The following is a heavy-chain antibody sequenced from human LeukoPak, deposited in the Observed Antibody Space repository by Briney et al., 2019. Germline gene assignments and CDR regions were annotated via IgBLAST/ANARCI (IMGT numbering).Heavy chain of an antibody. CDR2: INHSGST. CDR1: GGSVSSGSYY. J-gene: IGHJ4*02. D-gene: IGHD2-21*01. Sequence: SETLSLTCTVSGGSVSSGSYYWSWIRQPPGKGLEWIGEINHSGSTNYNPSLKSRVTISVNTSKNQFSLKLSSVTAADSAVYYCARGRDLGYWGQGTLVTVSS. V-gene: IGHV4-61*01. CDR3: ARGRDLGY.